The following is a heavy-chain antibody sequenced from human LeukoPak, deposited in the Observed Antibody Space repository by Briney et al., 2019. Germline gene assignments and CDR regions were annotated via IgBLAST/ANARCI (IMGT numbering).Heavy chain of an antibody. Sequence: SETLSLTCTVSGGSISSSSYYWGWIRQPPGKGLEWIGSIYYSGSTYYNPSLKSRVTISVDTSKNQFSLKLSSVTAADTAVYYCARDSSGYPDYWGQGTLLTVSS. D-gene: IGHD3-22*01. CDR3: ARDSSGYPDY. CDR2: IYYSGST. V-gene: IGHV4-39*01. J-gene: IGHJ4*02. CDR1: GGSISSSSYY.